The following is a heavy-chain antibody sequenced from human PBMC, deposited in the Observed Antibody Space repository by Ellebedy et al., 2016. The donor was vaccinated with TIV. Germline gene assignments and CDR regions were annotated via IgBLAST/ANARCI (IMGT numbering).Heavy chain of an antibody. CDR2: INHSGST. CDR3: ASGYQLLGFDY. Sequence: MPSETLSLTCAVYGGSFSGYYWSWIRQPPGKGLEWIGEINHSGSTNYNPSLKSRVTISVDTSKNQFSLKLSSVTAADTAVYYCASGYQLLGFDYWGQGTLVTVSS. V-gene: IGHV4-34*01. CDR1: GGSFSGYY. J-gene: IGHJ4*02. D-gene: IGHD2-2*01.